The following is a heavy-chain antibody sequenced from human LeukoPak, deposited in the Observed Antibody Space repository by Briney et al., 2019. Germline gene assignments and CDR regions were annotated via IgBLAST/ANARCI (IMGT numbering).Heavy chain of an antibody. CDR2: IRYDGSNK. J-gene: IGHJ4*02. V-gene: IGHV3-30*02. CDR3: ARAVITMIPEGGYFDY. CDR1: GFTFSSYG. Sequence: GGSLRLSCAASGFTFSSYGMHWVRQAPGKGLEWVAFIRYDGSNKYYADSVKGRFTISRDNSKNTLNLQMNSLRAEDTAVYYCARAVITMIPEGGYFDYWGQGTLVTVSS. D-gene: IGHD3-22*01.